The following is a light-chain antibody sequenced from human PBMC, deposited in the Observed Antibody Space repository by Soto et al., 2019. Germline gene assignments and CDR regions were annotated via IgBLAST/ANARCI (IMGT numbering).Light chain of an antibody. CDR1: SSDVGNYKY. J-gene: IGLJ2*01. CDR3: SSYAGSNNWL. Sequence: QSALTQPPSASGSPGQSVTISYTGTSSDVGNYKYVSWYQQHPGKAPKLIIYEVTKRPSGVPDRFSGSKSGNTASLTVSGLRAEDEADYYCSSYAGSNNWLFGGGTKLTVL. CDR2: EVT. V-gene: IGLV2-8*01.